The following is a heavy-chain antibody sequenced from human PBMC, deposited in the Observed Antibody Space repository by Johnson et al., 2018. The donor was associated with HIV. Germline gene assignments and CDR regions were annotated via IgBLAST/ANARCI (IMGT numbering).Heavy chain of an antibody. CDR2: IYTGGST. Sequence: VQLVESGGGLVHPGGSLRLSCAASGFTVSTNYMSWVRQAPGKGLEWVSLIYTGGSTFYADSVKGRFTISRDNSKNALYLQMNSLRAEDTAVYYCARAPYYYDSSGEGAFDIWGQGTLVTVSS. D-gene: IGHD3-22*01. V-gene: IGHV3-66*01. CDR1: GFTVSTNY. J-gene: IGHJ3*02. CDR3: ARAPYYYDSSGEGAFDI.